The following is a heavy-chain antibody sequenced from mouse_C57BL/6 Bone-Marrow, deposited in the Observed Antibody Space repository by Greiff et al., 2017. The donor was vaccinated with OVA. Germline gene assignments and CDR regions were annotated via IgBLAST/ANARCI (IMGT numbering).Heavy chain of an antibody. CDR1: GYSITSDY. CDR2: ISYSGST. J-gene: IGHJ2*01. CDR3: ARSNGYCRLDY. V-gene: IGHV3-8*01. D-gene: IGHD2-3*01. Sequence: VQLKESGPGLAKPSQPLSLTCSVTGYSITSDYWNWFRKFPGNKLEYMGYISYSGSTYYNPSLKSRISITRDTSKNQYYLQLNSVTTEDTATYYCARSNGYCRLDYWGQGTTLTVSS.